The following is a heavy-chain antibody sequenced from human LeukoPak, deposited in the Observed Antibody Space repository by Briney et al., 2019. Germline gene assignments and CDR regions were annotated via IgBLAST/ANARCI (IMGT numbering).Heavy chain of an antibody. J-gene: IGHJ3*02. CDR2: ISYDGSNK. D-gene: IGHD3-22*01. CDR3: AKGERTMIGAFDI. CDR1: GFTFSSYG. V-gene: IGHV3-30*18. Sequence: GGSLRLSCAASGFTFSSYGMHWVRQAPGKGLGWVAVISYDGSNKYYADSVKGRFTISRDNSKNTLYLQMNSLRAEDTAVYYCAKGERTMIGAFDIWGQGTMVTVSS.